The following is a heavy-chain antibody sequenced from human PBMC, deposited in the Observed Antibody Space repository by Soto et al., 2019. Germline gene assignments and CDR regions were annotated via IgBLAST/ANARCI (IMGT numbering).Heavy chain of an antibody. D-gene: IGHD3-10*01. CDR2: IYPGDSDT. V-gene: IGHV5-51*04. CDR1: GYSFTSYW. Sequence: GEALKISCKGSGYSFTSYWIGWVRQMRGKGLEWIGIIYPGDSDTRYSPSFQGQVTIPADKPISTAYLKWSSLKASDTAMYYCARACYYYGSGLCFDYWGQGTLVTVSS. J-gene: IGHJ4*02. CDR3: ARACYYYGSGLCFDY.